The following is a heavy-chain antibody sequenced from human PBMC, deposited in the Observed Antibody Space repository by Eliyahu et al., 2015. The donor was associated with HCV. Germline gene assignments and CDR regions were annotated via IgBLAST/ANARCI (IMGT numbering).Heavy chain of an antibody. CDR3: AKDSGGFSYGIFDY. CDR1: GFTFSTYT. CDR2: ISGSGGRT. J-gene: IGHJ4*02. V-gene: IGHV3-23*01. D-gene: IGHD5-18*01. Sequence: EVQLLESGGGLVQPGGSLRLSCAASGFTFSTYTMNWVRQAPGKGLEWVSDISGSGGRTYYPDSVKGRFTISRDNSKNTLYLQMNSLRAEDTAVYYCAKDSGGFSYGIFDYWGQGTLVTVSS.